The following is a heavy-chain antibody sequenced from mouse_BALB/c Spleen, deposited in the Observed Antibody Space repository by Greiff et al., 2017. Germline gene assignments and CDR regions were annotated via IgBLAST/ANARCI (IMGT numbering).Heavy chain of an antibody. J-gene: IGHJ2*01. D-gene: IGHD1-1*01. CDR2: ISSGGST. CDR3: ARGPPYGSSYDY. CDR1: GFTFSSYA. Sequence: DVQLVESGGGLVKPGGSLKLSCAASGFTFSSYAMSWVRQTPEKRLEWVASISSGGSTYYPDSVKGRFTISRDNARNILYLQMSSLRSEDTAMYYCARGPPYGSSYDYWGQGTTLTVSS. V-gene: IGHV5-6-5*01.